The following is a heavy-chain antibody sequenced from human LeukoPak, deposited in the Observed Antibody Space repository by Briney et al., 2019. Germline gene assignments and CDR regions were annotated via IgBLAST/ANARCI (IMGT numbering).Heavy chain of an antibody. CDR3: ARSPLYYDSSGYYGRDY. CDR2: IYTSGST. V-gene: IGHV4-61*09. Sequence: TSQTLSLTCTVSGGSISSGSYYWSSTRQPAGRGLEWIVHIYTSGSTSYNPSLTSRVTISVDTSKNQFSLKLSSVTAADTAVYYCARSPLYYDSSGYYGRDYWGQGTLVTVSS. D-gene: IGHD3-22*01. J-gene: IGHJ4*02. CDR1: GGSISSGSYY.